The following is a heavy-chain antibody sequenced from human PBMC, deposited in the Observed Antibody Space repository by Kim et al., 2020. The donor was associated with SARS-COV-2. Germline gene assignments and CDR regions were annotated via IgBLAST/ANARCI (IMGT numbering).Heavy chain of an antibody. V-gene: IGHV4-39*07. Sequence: SETLSLTCTVSGGSISSSSYYWGWIRQPPGKGLEWIGSIYYSGSTYYNPSLKSRVTISVDTSKNQFSLKLSSVTAADTAVYYCARGGTYSSSWYPPWYFDRWGRGTLVTVSS. J-gene: IGHJ2*01. CDR2: IYYSGST. CDR1: GGSISSSSYY. D-gene: IGHD6-13*01. CDR3: ARGGTYSSSWYPPWYFDR.